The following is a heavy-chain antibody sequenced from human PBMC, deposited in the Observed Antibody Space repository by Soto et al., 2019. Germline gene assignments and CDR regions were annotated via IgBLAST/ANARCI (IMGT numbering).Heavy chain of an antibody. D-gene: IGHD3-22*01. CDR3: SLLGGSYYYDSSGYSQHYYYYYGMDV. Sequence: ASVKVSCKASGYTFTSYYMHWVRQAPGQGLEWMGIINPSGGSTSYAQKFQGRVTMTRDTSTSTVYMELSSLRSEDTAVYYCSLLGGSYYYDSSGYSQHYYYYYGMDVSGQGTTVTVSS. J-gene: IGHJ6*02. CDR2: INPSGGST. V-gene: IGHV1-46*03. CDR1: GYTFTSYY.